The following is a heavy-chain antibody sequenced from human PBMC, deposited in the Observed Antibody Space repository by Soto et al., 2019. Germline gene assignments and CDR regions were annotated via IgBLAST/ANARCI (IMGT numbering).Heavy chain of an antibody. V-gene: IGHV4-59*01. CDR2: IYYSGST. D-gene: IGHD2-15*01. Sequence: PSETLSLTCTVSGGSISSYYWSLIRQPPGKGLEWIGYIYYSGSTNYNPSLKSRVTISVDTSKNQFSLKLSSVTAADTAVYYCARVRYCSGGSCYSWDAFDIWGQGTMVTVSS. CDR1: GGSISSYY. CDR3: ARVRYCSGGSCYSWDAFDI. J-gene: IGHJ3*02.